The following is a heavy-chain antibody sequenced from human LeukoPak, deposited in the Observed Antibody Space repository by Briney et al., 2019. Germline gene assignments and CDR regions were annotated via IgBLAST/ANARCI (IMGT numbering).Heavy chain of an antibody. CDR3: ARHLSGVTGYTYGRGIDY. J-gene: IGHJ4*02. V-gene: IGHV3-7*01. Sequence: GGSLRLSCAASGFTLSSYWMSGVGQAPGKGLEGVANIKKDGSEKYYVDSVKGRFTISRDNAKTSLYLQMNSLRAEDTAVYYCARHLSGVTGYTYGRGIDYWGQGTLVTVSS. CDR2: IKKDGSEK. CDR1: GFTLSSYW. D-gene: IGHD5-18*01.